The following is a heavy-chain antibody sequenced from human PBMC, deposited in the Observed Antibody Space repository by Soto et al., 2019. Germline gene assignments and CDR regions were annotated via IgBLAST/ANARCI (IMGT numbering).Heavy chain of an antibody. CDR2: ISSSGSTI. CDR3: ARDKREDFWSGYYPSYYYGMDV. D-gene: IGHD3-3*01. J-gene: IGHJ6*02. Sequence: SLRLSCAASGFTFSDYYMSCIRQAPGTGLEWVSYISSSGSTIYYADSVKVRFTISRDNAKNSLYLQVNSLRAEDTAVYYCARDKREDFWSGYYPSYYYGMDVWGQGTTVTVSS. V-gene: IGHV3-11*01. CDR1: GFTFSDYY.